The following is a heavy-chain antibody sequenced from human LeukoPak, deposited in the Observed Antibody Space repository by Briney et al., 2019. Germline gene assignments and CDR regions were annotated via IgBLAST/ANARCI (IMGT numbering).Heavy chain of an antibody. Sequence: PGGSLRLSCSASGFTFSSSAMYWARQAPGKGLEYVSAFSSDGSSTFYADSVKGRFTISRDNSKNMLYLQMSSLRADDTAVYYCVKTLKYYGSGRGLFDSWGQGILVTVSS. CDR3: VKTLKYYGSGRGLFDS. J-gene: IGHJ4*02. V-gene: IGHV3-64D*06. CDR1: GFTFSSSA. CDR2: FSSDGSST. D-gene: IGHD3-10*01.